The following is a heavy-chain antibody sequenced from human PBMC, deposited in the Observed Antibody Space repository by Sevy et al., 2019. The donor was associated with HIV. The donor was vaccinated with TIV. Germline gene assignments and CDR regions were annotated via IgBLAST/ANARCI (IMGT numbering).Heavy chain of an antibody. V-gene: IGHV3-30-3*01. CDR1: GFTFSSYA. D-gene: IGHD3-16*02. Sequence: GGSLRLSCAASGFTFSSYAMHWVRQAPGKGLEWVAVISYDGSIKYYADSVKGRFTISRDNSKNTLYLQMNSLRAEDTAVYYCARVGGDYVWGSYRVWGQGTLDTVSS. CDR2: ISYDGSIK. J-gene: IGHJ4*02. CDR3: ARVGGDYVWGSYRV.